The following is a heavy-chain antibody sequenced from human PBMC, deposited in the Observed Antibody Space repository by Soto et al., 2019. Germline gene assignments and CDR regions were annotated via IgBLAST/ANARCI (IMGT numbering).Heavy chain of an antibody. CDR3: ARGEVVVVPGAGGKYGMDV. CDR2: INPNSGGT. J-gene: IGHJ6*02. D-gene: IGHD2-2*01. V-gene: IGHV1-2*04. Sequence: ASVNXSCNASGYTFTGYYMHWVRQAPGQGLEWMGWINPNSGGTNYAQKFQGWVTMTRDTSISTAYMGLSRVGSDDTAVYYCARGEVVVVPGAGGKYGMDVWGQGTTVTVAS. CDR1: GYTFTGYY.